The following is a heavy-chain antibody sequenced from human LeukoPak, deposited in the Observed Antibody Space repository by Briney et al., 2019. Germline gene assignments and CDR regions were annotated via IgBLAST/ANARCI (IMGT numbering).Heavy chain of an antibody. CDR3: ARHGERGYSYGHDY. Sequence: SQTLSLTCTVSGGSISSGDYYWSWIRQPPGKGLEWIGYIYYSGSTYYNPSLKSRVTISVDTSKNQLSLKLSSVTAADTAVYYCARHGERGYSYGHDYWGQGTLVTVSS. V-gene: IGHV4-30-4*01. D-gene: IGHD5-18*01. J-gene: IGHJ4*02. CDR1: GGSISSGDYY. CDR2: IYYSGST.